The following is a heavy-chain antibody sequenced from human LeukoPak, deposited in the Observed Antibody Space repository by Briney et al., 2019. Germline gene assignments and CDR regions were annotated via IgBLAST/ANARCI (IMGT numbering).Heavy chain of an antibody. D-gene: IGHD3-3*01. CDR1: GFTFSSYA. CDR3: ARGVPYDSWSGPHYSDY. CDR2: ISYDGSNK. J-gene: IGHJ4*02. V-gene: IGHV3-30*04. Sequence: PGGSLRLSCAASGFTFSSYAMHWVRQAPGKGLEWVAVISYDGSNKYYADSVKGRFTISRDNSKNTLYLQMNSLRAEDTAVYYCARGVPYDSWSGPHYSDYWGQGTLVTVSS.